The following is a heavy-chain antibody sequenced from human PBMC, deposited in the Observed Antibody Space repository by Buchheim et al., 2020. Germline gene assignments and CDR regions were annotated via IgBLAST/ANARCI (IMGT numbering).Heavy chain of an antibody. CDR1: GGSFSVYY. CDR2: INHSGGT. J-gene: IGHJ4*02. V-gene: IGHV4-34*01. Sequence: QVQLQQWGTRLLKPSETLSLTCAVYGGSFSVYYWSWIRQPPGKGLEWIGEINHSGGTNYNPSLKSRVTISVDTSKNQVFLKLSSVTAADTAVYYCATRDYWGQG. CDR3: ATRDY.